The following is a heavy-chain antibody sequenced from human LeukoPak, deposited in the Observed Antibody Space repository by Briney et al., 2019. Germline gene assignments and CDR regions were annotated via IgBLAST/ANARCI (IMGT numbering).Heavy chain of an antibody. CDR2: IYYSGST. D-gene: IGHD2-8*02. Sequence: SETLSLTRTVSGGSISSYYWSWIRQPPGKGLEWIGYIYYSGSTNYNPSLKSRVTISVDTSKNQFSLKLSSVTAADTAVYYCARGGSTGRLVYWGQGTLVTVSS. CDR3: ARGGSTGRLVY. J-gene: IGHJ4*02. V-gene: IGHV4-59*01. CDR1: GGSISSYY.